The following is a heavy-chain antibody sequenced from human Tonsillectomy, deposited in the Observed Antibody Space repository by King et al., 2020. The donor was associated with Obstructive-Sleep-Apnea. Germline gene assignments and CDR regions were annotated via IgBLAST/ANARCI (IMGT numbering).Heavy chain of an antibody. V-gene: IGHV5-51*01. Sequence: DVQLVESGTEVKKPGESLRISCRDSGYTFTNYWIGWVRQVPGKGLEWMGTIYPGDSDRRDSPSFQGQVTMSADKSINTAYLQWSSLKASDTAMYYFARLTILTTWNFDQWGQGTLVTVSS. J-gene: IGHJ4*02. CDR2: IYPGDSDR. CDR1: GYTFTNYW. D-gene: IGHD3-9*01. CDR3: ARLTILTTWNFDQ.